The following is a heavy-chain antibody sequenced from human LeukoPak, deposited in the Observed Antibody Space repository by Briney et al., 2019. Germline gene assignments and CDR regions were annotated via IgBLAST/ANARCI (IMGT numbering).Heavy chain of an antibody. J-gene: IGHJ4*02. CDR3: ARGTVTTEYFDY. CDR1: GGSISSYY. V-gene: IGHV4-59*01. Sequence: PSETLSLTCTVSGGSISSYYWSWIRQPPGKGLEWIGYIYYSGSTNYNPSLKSRVTISVDTSKNQFSLNLSSVTAPDTAVYYCARGTVTTEYFDYWGQGTLVTVSS. CDR2: IYYSGST. D-gene: IGHD4-17*01.